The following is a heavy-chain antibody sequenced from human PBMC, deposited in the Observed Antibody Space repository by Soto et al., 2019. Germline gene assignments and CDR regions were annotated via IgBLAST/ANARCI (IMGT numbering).Heavy chain of an antibody. CDR2: ISGSGGST. CDR1: GFTFNIYA. V-gene: IGHV3-23*01. CDR3: AKHYCGSGTTCFDAFDF. Sequence: EVQLLESGGGLVQPGGSLRLSCAASGFTFNIYAMSWVRQVPGKGLQWVSAISGSGGSTYYPASVQGRFGISRDNSNNTLFLQMSGLRADDTAVYYCAKHYCGSGTTCFDAFDFWGQGTMVTVSS. J-gene: IGHJ3*01. D-gene: IGHD2-21*01.